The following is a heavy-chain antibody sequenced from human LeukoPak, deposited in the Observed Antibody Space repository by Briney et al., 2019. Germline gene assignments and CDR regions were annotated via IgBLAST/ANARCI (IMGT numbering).Heavy chain of an antibody. CDR3: ASSIVAAGFSDY. D-gene: IGHD6-13*01. J-gene: IGHJ4*02. V-gene: IGHV1-69*01. Sequence: GSSVKVSCKASGGTFSSYAISWARQAPGQGLEWMGGIIPIFGTANYAQKFQGRVTITADESTSTAYMELSSLRSEDTAVYYCASSIVAAGFSDYWGQGTLVTVSS. CDR1: GGTFSSYA. CDR2: IIPIFGTA.